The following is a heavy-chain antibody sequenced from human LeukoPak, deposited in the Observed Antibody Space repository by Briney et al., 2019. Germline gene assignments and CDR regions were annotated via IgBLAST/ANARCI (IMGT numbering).Heavy chain of an antibody. D-gene: IGHD6-13*01. V-gene: IGHV3-11*04. CDR2: ISSSGSTI. CDR1: GFTFSDYY. J-gene: IGHJ4*02. Sequence: GGSLRLSCAASGFTFSDYYMSWIRQAPGKGLEWVSYISSSGSTIYYADSVKGRFAISRDNAKNSLYLQTNSLRAEDTAVYYCASRAYSSSWPRIFWGQGTLVTVSS. CDR3: ASRAYSSSWPRIF.